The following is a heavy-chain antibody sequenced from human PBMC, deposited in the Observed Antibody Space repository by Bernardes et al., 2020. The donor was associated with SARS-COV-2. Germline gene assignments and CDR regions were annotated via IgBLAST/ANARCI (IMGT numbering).Heavy chain of an antibody. CDR3: ARGGRGYYDFWSGYISSDYYYGMDV. D-gene: IGHD3-3*01. J-gene: IGHJ6*02. CDR1: GYTFTSYD. V-gene: IGHV1-8*01. CDR2: MNPNSGNT. Sequence: ASVKVSCKASGYTFTSYDINWVRQATGQGLEWMGWMNPNSGNTGYAQKFQGRVTMTRNTSISTAYMELSSLRSEDTAVYYCARGGRGYYDFWSGYISSDYYYGMDVWGQGTTVTVSS.